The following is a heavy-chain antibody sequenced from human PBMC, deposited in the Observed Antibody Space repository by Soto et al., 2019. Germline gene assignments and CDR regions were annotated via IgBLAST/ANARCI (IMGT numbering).Heavy chain of an antibody. J-gene: IGHJ6*03. Sequence: EVQLVESGGGLVQPGRSLRLSCAASGFTFDDYAMHWVRQAPGKGLEWVSGISWNSGSIGYAGSVKGRFTISRDNAKKSLYVQMNSLRVEDTALYYCAKVYSTSYYYRDVWGKGTTLTVSS. D-gene: IGHD4-4*01. CDR2: ISWNSGSI. V-gene: IGHV3-9*01. CDR1: GFTFDDYA. CDR3: AKVYSTSYYYRDV.